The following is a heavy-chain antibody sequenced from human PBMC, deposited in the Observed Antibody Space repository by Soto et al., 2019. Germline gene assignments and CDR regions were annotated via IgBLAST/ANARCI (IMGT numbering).Heavy chain of an antibody. V-gene: IGHV3-74*01. D-gene: IGHD2-2*01. Sequence: EVQLVESGGGLVQPGGSLRLSCAASGFTLSDYYMHWARQAPGKGLVWVSRISNDGSNTDYADSVKGRFTISRDNAKNTMHLQMNSLEAEDTAVYYCARVPDCSSSGCYSYFDIWGQGTLGTVSS. CDR3: ARVPDCSSSGCYSYFDI. CDR1: GFTLSDYY. J-gene: IGHJ4*02. CDR2: ISNDGSNT.